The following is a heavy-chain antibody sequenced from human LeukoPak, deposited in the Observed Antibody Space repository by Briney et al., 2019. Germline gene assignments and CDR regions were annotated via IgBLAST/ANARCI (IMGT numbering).Heavy chain of an antibody. CDR1: GFTVSSNY. Sequence: GGSLRLSCAASGFTVSSNYMSWVRQAPGKGLEWVSSISSSSSYIYYADSVKGRFTISRDNAKNSLYLQMNSLRAEDTAVYYCARDRQWLTDAFDIWGQGTMVTVSS. V-gene: IGHV3-21*01. CDR2: ISSSSSYI. D-gene: IGHD6-19*01. CDR3: ARDRQWLTDAFDI. J-gene: IGHJ3*02.